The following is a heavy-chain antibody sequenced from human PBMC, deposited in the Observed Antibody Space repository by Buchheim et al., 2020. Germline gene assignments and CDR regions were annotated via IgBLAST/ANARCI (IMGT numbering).Heavy chain of an antibody. Sequence: VQLVESGGGVVQPGGSLRLSCAASGFTFSSYWMSWVRQAPGKGLEWVANIKQDGSEKYYVDSVKGRFTISRDNAKNSLYLQMNSLRAEDTAVYYCAREHYYDILTGYTYYYYYGMDVWGQGTT. J-gene: IGHJ6*02. V-gene: IGHV3-7*01. D-gene: IGHD3-9*01. CDR1: GFTFSSYW. CDR3: AREHYYDILTGYTYYYYYGMDV. CDR2: IKQDGSEK.